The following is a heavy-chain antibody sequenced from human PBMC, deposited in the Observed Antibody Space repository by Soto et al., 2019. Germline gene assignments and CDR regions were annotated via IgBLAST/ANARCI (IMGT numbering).Heavy chain of an antibody. V-gene: IGHV3-33*01. CDR1: GFTFSSYG. CDR3: ARGSQQCLVHDNWFDP. J-gene: IGHJ5*02. D-gene: IGHD6-19*01. CDR2: IWYDGSNK. Sequence: QVQLVESGGGVVQPGRSLRLSCAASGFTFSSYGMHWVRQAPGKGLEWVAVIWYDGSNKYYADSVKGRFTISRDNSKNTLDLQMNSLRAEDTAVYYCARGSQQCLVHDNWFDPWGQGPLVTVFS.